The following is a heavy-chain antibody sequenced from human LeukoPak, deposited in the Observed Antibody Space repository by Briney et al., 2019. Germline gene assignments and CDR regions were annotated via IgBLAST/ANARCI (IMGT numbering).Heavy chain of an antibody. CDR1: GFTFSSHW. J-gene: IGHJ4*02. CDR2: IKKDVGEK. Sequence: GGSLRLSCAASGFTFSSHWMTWIRQAPGKGLEWVASIKKDVGEKFYVDSVKGRFTISRDNAKNSLYLHMNSLRVEDTALYYCARLWGDATIFDLWGQGTLVTVSS. CDR3: ARLWGDATIFDL. D-gene: IGHD5-12*01. V-gene: IGHV3-7*01.